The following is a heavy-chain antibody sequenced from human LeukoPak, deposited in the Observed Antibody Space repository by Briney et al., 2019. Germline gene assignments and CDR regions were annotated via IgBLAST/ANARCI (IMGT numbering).Heavy chain of an antibody. Sequence: GGSLRLSCAASGFTFSSYAMSWVRQAPGKGLEWVSTFTGSGDTTYYADSVKGRFTISRDNSKKKLYLQMNSLRAEDTAIYYCTTDMVREYDYWGQGTLVTVSS. V-gene: IGHV3-23*01. CDR2: FTGSGDTT. J-gene: IGHJ4*02. D-gene: IGHD3-10*01. CDR3: TTDMVREYDY. CDR1: GFTFSSYA.